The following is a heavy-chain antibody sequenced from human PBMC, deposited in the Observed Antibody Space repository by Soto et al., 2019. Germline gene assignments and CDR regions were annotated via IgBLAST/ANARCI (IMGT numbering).Heavy chain of an antibody. CDR3: ARTNGDFCGLDV. CDR2: ISAAGDQ. V-gene: IGHV3-13*05. J-gene: IGHJ6*02. CDR1: GFTFRNND. Sequence: EVQLVESGGGLVQPGGSLRLSCEASGFTFRNNDMHWVRQGTGKGLEWVSGISAAGDQDYADSVEGRFTISRENSQNSFFLQMRSLCVGDTAVYYFARTNGDFCGLDVGGQGTRVIVSS. D-gene: IGHD2-8*01.